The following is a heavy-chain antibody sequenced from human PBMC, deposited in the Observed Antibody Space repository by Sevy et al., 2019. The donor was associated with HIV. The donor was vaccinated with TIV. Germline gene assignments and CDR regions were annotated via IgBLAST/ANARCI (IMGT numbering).Heavy chain of an antibody. CDR1: GGSISSSY. D-gene: IGHD1-1*01. J-gene: IGHJ6*02. V-gene: IGHV4-59*01. CDR3: ARGYALGIHFGRDV. Sequence: SETLSLTCTVSGGSISSSYWSWIRQTPGKRLEWIGYIYYTGNAKYNASLKSRVTISIDTSKKQFSLKLSSVTAADTAVYYCARGYALGIHFGRDVWGQGTTVTVSS. CDR2: IYYTGNA.